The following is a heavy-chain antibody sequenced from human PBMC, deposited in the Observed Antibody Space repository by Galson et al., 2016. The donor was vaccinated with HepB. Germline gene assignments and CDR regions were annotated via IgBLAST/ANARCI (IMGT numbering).Heavy chain of an antibody. V-gene: IGHV3-23*01. CDR1: GXXFDXXX. CDR2: ISAGGGST. J-gene: IGHJ4*02. D-gene: IGHD5-18*01. CDR3: AKGGYSYGYMDY. Sequence: SLRLXCAASGXXFDXXXMHXXXQVXXKGLEXVSXISAGGGSTYYADSVTGRFTVSRDNSRNTLYLQMNSLRAEDTALYYCAKGGYSYGYMDYWGQGTLVTVSS.